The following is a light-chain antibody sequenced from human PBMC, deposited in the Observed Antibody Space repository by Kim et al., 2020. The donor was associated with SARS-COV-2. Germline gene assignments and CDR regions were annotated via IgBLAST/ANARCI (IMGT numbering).Light chain of an antibody. V-gene: IGKV2-30*01. Sequence: PAYISCMSSQRLVYNDGNIYLNWFHQMPVQSPLRIIYKVCNRDAGVPDRYSGSGSGTDFTLQISRVEAEDVRVYDCVHDTNRPITFGPGTKVDIK. CDR2: KVC. CDR3: VHDTNRPIT. CDR1: QRLVYNDGNIY. J-gene: IGKJ3*01.